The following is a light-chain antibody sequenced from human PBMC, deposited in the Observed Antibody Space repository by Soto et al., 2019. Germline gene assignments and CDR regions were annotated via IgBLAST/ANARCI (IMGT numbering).Light chain of an antibody. CDR2: DAS. Sequence: DITLTQSPSSLSASVGDRVSITCQASQDVTNYLNWYQQKPGKAPKLLISDASNLETGVPSRFTGSGSGTHFTLTISNLQPEDFATYYCQQYENPPLTFGGGTHVE. V-gene: IGKV1-33*01. CDR1: QDVTNY. CDR3: QQYENPPLT. J-gene: IGKJ4*01.